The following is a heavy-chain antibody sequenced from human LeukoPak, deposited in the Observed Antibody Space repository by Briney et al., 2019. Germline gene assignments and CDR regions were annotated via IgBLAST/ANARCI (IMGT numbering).Heavy chain of an antibody. CDR1: GGSFSGYY. J-gene: IGHJ4*02. V-gene: IGHV4-34*01. CDR3: ARLGYCSGGSCYPIDY. CDR2: INHSGST. Sequence: SETLSLTCAVYGGSFSGYYWSWIRQPPGKGLEWIGEINHSGSTNYNPSLKSRVTISVDTSKYQFSLKLSSVTAADTAVYYCARLGYCSGGSCYPIDYWGQGTLVTVSS. D-gene: IGHD2-15*01.